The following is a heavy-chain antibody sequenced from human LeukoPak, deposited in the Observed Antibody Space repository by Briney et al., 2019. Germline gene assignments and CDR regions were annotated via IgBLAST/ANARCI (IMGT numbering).Heavy chain of an antibody. CDR1: GFTFKSFS. V-gene: IGHV3-48*01. CDR3: ARERYGNQGYMDV. J-gene: IGHJ6*03. CDR2: ISSNSGIK. Sequence: GGSLRLSCGGSGFTFKSFSMHWVRQAPGKGLEWVSDISSNSGIKSYADSVKGRFTISRDNAKNSLYLQMNSLRAEDTAVYYCARERYGNQGYMDVWGKGTTVTVSS. D-gene: IGHD4-11*01.